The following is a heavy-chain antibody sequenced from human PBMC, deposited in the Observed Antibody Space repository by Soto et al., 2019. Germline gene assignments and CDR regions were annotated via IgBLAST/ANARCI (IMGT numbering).Heavy chain of an antibody. J-gene: IGHJ6*02. CDR1: GGTFSSCA. D-gene: IGHD3-22*01. V-gene: IGHV1-69*13. CDR2: IIPIFGTA. Sequence: SSVKVSCKASGGTFSSCAISWVRQAPGQGLEWMGGIIPIFGTANYAQKFQGRVTITADESTSTAYMELSSLRSEDTAVYYCARGSYDISGYPIYYYYGMDVWGQGTTVTVSS. CDR3: ARGSYDISGYPIYYYYGMDV.